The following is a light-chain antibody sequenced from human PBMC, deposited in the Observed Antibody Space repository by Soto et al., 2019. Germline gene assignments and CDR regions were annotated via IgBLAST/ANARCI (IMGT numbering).Light chain of an antibody. Sequence: EIVMTQSPATLSVSPGDRATLSCRASQSVRNNLAWYQQKPCQAPRLLIYGASTRATGIAARFSGSGSGTEFTLTINSLQSDDFAVYFCQHYHNWPPWTFGQGTKVEFK. CDR2: GAS. J-gene: IGKJ1*01. V-gene: IGKV3-15*01. CDR3: QHYHNWPPWT. CDR1: QSVRNN.